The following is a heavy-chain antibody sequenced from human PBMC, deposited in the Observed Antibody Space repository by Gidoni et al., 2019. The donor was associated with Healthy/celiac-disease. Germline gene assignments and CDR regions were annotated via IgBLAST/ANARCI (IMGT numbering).Heavy chain of an antibody. CDR1: GAHIGRYY. CDR2: IYYSGST. D-gene: IGHD1-26*01. V-gene: IGHV4-59*01. CDR3: ARNSGSYYYAFDI. Sequence: QVQLQESVPGLVKPSATLSLTCPVPGAHIGRYYWSWIRQPPGKGLEWIGYIYYSGSTNYNPSLKSRVTISVDTSKNQFSLKLSSVTAADTAVYYCARNSGSYYYAFDIWGQGTMVTVSS. J-gene: IGHJ3*02.